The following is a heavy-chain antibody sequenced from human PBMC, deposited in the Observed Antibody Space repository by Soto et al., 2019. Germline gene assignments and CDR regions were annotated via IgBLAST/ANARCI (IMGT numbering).Heavy chain of an antibody. D-gene: IGHD3-22*01. CDR1: GGSSSGYY. V-gene: IGHV4-34*01. CDR3: ARGQNYYDNKDYYFDS. Sequence: SETLSLTCAVYGGSSSGYYWSWIRQPPGKGLEWIGEINHSGSTNYNPSLKSRVTMSVDTSKNQFSLRLSSVTAADTSVYYCARGQNYYDNKDYYFDSWGQGTLVTVSS. CDR2: INHSGST. J-gene: IGHJ4*02.